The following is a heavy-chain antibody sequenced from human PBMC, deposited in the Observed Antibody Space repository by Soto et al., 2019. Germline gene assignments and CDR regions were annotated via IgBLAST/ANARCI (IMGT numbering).Heavy chain of an antibody. CDR2: IYYSGST. V-gene: IGHV4-59*01. CDR3: ARDVTGTGWYFSGAFDL. Sequence: SETLSLTCTVSGGSISSYYWSWIRQPPGMGLEWIGYIYYSGSTSYNPSLESRVIISVDTSKNQFSLNLSSVTAADTAVYYCARDVTGTGWYFSGAFDLWGQGTMVTVSS. CDR1: GGSISSYY. J-gene: IGHJ3*01. D-gene: IGHD6-19*01.